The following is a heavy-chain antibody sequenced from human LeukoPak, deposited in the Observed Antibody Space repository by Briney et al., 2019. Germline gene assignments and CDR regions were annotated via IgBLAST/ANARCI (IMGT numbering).Heavy chain of an antibody. CDR2: IDYSGST. CDR3: ARDLLGTTGTDHWFDP. Sequence: SETLSLTCTVSGDASSRSRYYWGWIRQSPGKGLEWIGSIDYSGSTYHNPSLKSRVTISVDTSKKQFSLKLSSVTAADTAVYYCARDLLGTTGTDHWFDPWGQGTLVTVSS. J-gene: IGHJ5*02. D-gene: IGHD1-1*01. V-gene: IGHV4-39*07. CDR1: GDASSRSRYY.